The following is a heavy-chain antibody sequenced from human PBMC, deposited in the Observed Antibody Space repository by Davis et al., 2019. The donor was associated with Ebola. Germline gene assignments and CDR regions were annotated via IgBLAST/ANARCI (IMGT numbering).Heavy chain of an antibody. J-gene: IGHJ4*02. CDR3: ARGAGYCTNGVCHFDY. V-gene: IGHV1-69*13. CDR2: IIPIFGTA. D-gene: IGHD2-8*01. Sequence: SVKVSCKASGGTFSSYAISWVRQAPGQGLEWMGGIIPIFGTANYAQKFQGRVTITADESTSTAYMELSSLRSEDTAVYYCARGAGYCTNGVCHFDYWGQGTLVTVSS. CDR1: GGTFSSYA.